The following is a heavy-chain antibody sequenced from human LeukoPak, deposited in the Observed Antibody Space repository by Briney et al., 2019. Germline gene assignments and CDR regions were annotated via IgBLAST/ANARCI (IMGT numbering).Heavy chain of an antibody. V-gene: IGHV1-69*02. D-gene: IGHD2-21*01. CDR1: GGTFSSYT. J-gene: IGHJ4*02. Sequence: SVKVSCKASGGTFSSYTISWMPQAPGQGLEWMGRIIPILGIANYAQKFQGRVTITADKSTSTAYMELSSLRSEDTAVYYCASSPYCGGDCYSYWGQGTLVTVSS. CDR3: ASSPYCGGDCYSY. CDR2: IIPILGIA.